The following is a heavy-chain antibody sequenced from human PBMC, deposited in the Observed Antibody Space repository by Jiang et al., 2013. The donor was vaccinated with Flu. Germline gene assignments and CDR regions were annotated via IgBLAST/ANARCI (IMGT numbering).Heavy chain of an antibody. CDR2: IHPNSGAT. J-gene: IGHJ4*02. Sequence: GAEVKKPGASVKVSCKASGYTFTGYYMHWVRQAPGQGLEWMGWIHPNSGATNYAQKFQGRVTMTGDTSITTAYMELSRLRSDDTAVYYCARDSSGSTASSYHFDYWGQGALVTVSS. CDR3: ARDSSGSTASSYHFDY. V-gene: IGHV1-2*02. CDR1: GYTFTGYY. D-gene: IGHD3-22*01.